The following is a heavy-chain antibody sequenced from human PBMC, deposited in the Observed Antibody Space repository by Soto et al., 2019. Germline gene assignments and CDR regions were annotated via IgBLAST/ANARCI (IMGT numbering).Heavy chain of an antibody. J-gene: IGHJ4*02. Sequence: EVRLVELGGGLVKPGGSLRLSCAASGFTFSNVWMSWVRQAPGKGLEWVGRVKSKSDGATTDYAAPVKGRFTVSRDDSQNTLSLQMDSLKIEDTAVYFYTTAAGGMWGADYWGQGTPVTVSS. V-gene: IGHV3-15*01. D-gene: IGHD1-26*01. CDR2: VKSKSDGATT. CDR1: GFTFSNVW. CDR3: TTAAGGMWGADY.